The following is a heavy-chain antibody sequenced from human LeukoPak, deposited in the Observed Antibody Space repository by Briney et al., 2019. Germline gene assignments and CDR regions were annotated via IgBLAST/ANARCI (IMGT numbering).Heavy chain of an antibody. CDR2: ISYDGSNK. V-gene: IGHV3-30*18. D-gene: IGHD6-13*01. CDR1: GFTFSSYG. Sequence: GGSLRLSCAASGFTFSSYGMHWVRQAPGKGLEWVAVISYDGSNKYYADSVKGRFTISRDNSKNTLYLQMNSLRAEDTAVYYCAKAAAGFALGAGYYFDYWGQGTLVTVSS. CDR3: AKAAAGFALGAGYYFDY. J-gene: IGHJ4*02.